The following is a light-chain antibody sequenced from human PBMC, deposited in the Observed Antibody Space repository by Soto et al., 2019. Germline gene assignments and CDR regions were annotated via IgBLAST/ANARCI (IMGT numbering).Light chain of an antibody. CDR1: QSVGNF. J-gene: IGKJ4*01. Sequence: EVVLTQSPAILSLSPGERATLSCRASQSVGNFLTWYQQKPGQAPRLLIYDASTRATGIPARFSGSGSGTDFNLTISSLEPEDFAVYYCQQRSNWPPLTFGGGTKVEIK. V-gene: IGKV3-11*01. CDR3: QQRSNWPPLT. CDR2: DAS.